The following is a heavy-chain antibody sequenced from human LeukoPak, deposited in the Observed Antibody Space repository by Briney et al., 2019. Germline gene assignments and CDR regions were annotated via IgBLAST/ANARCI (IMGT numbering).Heavy chain of an antibody. CDR2: LYSDGNT. D-gene: IGHD1-14*01. Sequence: GGSLRLSCAASGLTVITNDMTWVRLAPGKGLEWVSVLYSDGNTKYADSVQGRFTISRDNSKNTLYLEMNSLSPDDTAVYYCARGVEPLAANTLAYWGQGTLVTVSS. J-gene: IGHJ4*02. CDR1: GLTVITND. V-gene: IGHV3-53*01. CDR3: ARGVEPLAANTLAY.